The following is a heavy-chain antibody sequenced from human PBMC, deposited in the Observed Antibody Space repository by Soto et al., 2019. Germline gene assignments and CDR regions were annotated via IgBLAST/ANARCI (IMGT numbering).Heavy chain of an antibody. CDR3: ARDQSFDRSYYYGIDV. CDR1: GYPFTHYG. J-gene: IGHJ6*02. V-gene: IGHV1-18*01. D-gene: IGHD3-22*01. CDR2: ISPFNGNT. Sequence: GASVKVSCKSSGYPFTHYGITWVRQAPGQGLEWMGWISPFNGNTNYGQTLQGRVTLTTDTPTSTVHMELRSLRSDDTAVYYCARDQSFDRSYYYGIDVWGQGTTVTSP.